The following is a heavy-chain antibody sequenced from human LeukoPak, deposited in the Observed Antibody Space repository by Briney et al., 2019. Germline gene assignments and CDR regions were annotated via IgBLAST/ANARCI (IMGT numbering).Heavy chain of an antibody. J-gene: IGHJ4*02. Sequence: PGGSLRLSCAASGFTFSSYAMHWVRQAPGKGLEWVAVISYDGSNKYYADSVKGRFTISRDNSKNTLYLQMNSLRAEDTAVYYCANGPMLGGGYWGQGTLVTVSS. V-gene: IGHV3-30-3*01. CDR2: ISYDGSNK. D-gene: IGHD3-10*02. CDR3: ANGPMLGGGY. CDR1: GFTFSSYA.